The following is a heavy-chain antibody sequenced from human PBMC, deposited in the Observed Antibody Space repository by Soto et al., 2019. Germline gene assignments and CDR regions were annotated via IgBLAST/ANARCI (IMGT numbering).Heavy chain of an antibody. CDR1: GGSMSSSNW. V-gene: IGHV4-4*02. D-gene: IGHD1-26*01. CDR3: ARSEATGLDY. Sequence: QVQLQESGPGLVKPSVTLSLTCTVSGGSMSSSNWWNWVRQSPGKGLEWIGEAHHSGRTNYNPSLKSRVTISVDKSKNHFSLKLSSVTAADTAVYYCARSEATGLDYWGQGTLVTVSS. J-gene: IGHJ4*02. CDR2: AHHSGRT.